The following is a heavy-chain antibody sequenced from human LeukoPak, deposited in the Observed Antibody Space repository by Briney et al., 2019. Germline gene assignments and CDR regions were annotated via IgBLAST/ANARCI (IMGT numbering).Heavy chain of an antibody. D-gene: IGHD3-3*01. CDR1: GYTFTSYD. CDR3: ARGVNYDFWSGYYTARQETFDY. V-gene: IGHV1-8*03. Sequence: ASVNVSCKASGYTFTSYDINWVRQATGQGLEWMGWMNPNSGNTGYAQEFQGRVTITRNTSISTAYMELSSLRSEDTAVYYCARGVNYDFWSGYYTARQETFDYWGQGTLVTVSS. J-gene: IGHJ4*02. CDR2: MNPNSGNT.